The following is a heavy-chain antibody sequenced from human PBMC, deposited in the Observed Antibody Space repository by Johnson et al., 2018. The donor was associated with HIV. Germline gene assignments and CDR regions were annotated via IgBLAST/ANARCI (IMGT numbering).Heavy chain of an antibody. Sequence: VQLVESGGGVVQPGRSLRLSCAASGFTFDDYGMSCVRQAPGKGLEWVSVIYSGGSTYYADSVKGRFTISRDNSKNTLYLQMNSRRAEDTAVYYCARGTGTDDAFDIWGQGTMVTVSS. J-gene: IGHJ3*02. D-gene: IGHD1-1*01. CDR2: IYSGGST. CDR1: GFTFDDYG. V-gene: IGHV3-66*01. CDR3: ARGTGTDDAFDI.